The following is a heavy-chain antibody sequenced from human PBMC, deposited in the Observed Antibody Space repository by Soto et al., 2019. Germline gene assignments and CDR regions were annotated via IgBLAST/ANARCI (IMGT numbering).Heavy chain of an antibody. Sequence: EVPLVESGGGLVQPGRSLRLSCVAYGFTSDDYDMHWVRQAPGKGLEWVSGISSNSDTIYYADSVKGRFTISRDNAKNSLFLQMNSLRPEATALYYCAKDMKWGGMTTIHYYDSWCQGSLVTGSS. V-gene: IGHV3-9*02. J-gene: IGHJ4*02. D-gene: IGHD4-17*01. CDR1: GFTSDDYD. CDR2: ISSNSDTI. CDR3: AKDMKWGGMTTIHYYDS.